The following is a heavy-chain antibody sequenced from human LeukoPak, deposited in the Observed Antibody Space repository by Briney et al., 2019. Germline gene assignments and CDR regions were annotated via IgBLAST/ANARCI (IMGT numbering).Heavy chain of an antibody. V-gene: IGHV1-69*06. CDR3: ARDKDCSGGSCYSRYFDY. J-gene: IGHJ4*02. D-gene: IGHD2-15*01. Sequence: SVKVSCKASGGTFSSYAISWVRQAPGQGLEWMGGIIPIFGTANYAQKFQGRVTITADKSTSTAYMELSSLGSDDTAVYYCARDKDCSGGSCYSRYFDYWGQGTLVTVSS. CDR2: IIPIFGTA. CDR1: GGTFSSYA.